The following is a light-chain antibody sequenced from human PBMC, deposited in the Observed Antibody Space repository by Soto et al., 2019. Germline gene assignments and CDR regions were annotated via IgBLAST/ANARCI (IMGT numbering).Light chain of an antibody. J-gene: IGKJ5*01. CDR1: QSVSSSY. CDR2: DAS. Sequence: EMVLAQSPGTLALSPGGRATVSCRSSQSVSSSYLAWYQQKPGQAPRLLIYDASNRATGIPARFSGSGSGTDFTLTISSLEPEDFAVYYCQQRSNWPPITFGQGTRLEI. V-gene: IGKV3D-20*02. CDR3: QQRSNWPPIT.